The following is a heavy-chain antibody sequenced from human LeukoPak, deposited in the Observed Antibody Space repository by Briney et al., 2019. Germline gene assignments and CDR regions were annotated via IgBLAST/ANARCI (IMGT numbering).Heavy chain of an antibody. CDR2: INHSGST. CDR1: GGSFSGYY. D-gene: IGHD3-22*01. Sequence: KPSETLSLTCAVYGGSFSGYYWSWIRQPPGKGLEWIGEINHSGSTNYNPSLKSRVTISVDTSKNQFSLKLSSVTAADTAVYYCARLLSAYYDSSVDWGQGTLVTVSS. J-gene: IGHJ4*02. V-gene: IGHV4-34*01. CDR3: ARLLSAYYDSSVD.